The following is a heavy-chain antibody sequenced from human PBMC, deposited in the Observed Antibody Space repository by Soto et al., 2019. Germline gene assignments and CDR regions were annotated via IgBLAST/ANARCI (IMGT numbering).Heavy chain of an antibody. CDR3: PRAFSPGVAGRLFDF. CDR2: IWYDGSIK. D-gene: IGHD6-19*01. Sequence: AGSLRLSCVVSGFTFSSYGMHWVRQPPGKGLEWLAVIWYDGSIKYYAASVKGRFTISRDDSKNTLYLQMDSLRVEDSAIYYCPRAFSPGVAGRLFDFWGLGTPVTVS. V-gene: IGHV3-33*08. CDR1: GFTFSSYG. J-gene: IGHJ4*02.